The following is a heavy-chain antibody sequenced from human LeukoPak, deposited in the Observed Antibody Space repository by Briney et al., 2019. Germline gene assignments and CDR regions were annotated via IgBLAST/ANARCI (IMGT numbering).Heavy chain of an antibody. CDR2: ISSSSSTI. V-gene: IGHV3-48*01. CDR3: ASYDSSGYYSFDY. CDR1: GFTFSSYS. J-gene: IGHJ4*02. Sequence: GGSLRLSCAASGFTFSSYSMDWVRQAPGKGLEWVSYISSSSSTIYYADSVKGRFTSYRDNAKNSLYLQMNSLRAEDTAVYYCASYDSSGYYSFDYWGQGTLVTVSS. D-gene: IGHD3-22*01.